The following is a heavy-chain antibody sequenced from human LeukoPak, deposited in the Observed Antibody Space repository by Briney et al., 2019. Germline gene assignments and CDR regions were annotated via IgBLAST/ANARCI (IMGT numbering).Heavy chain of an antibody. J-gene: IGHJ3*02. CDR2: ISAYNGNT. V-gene: IGHV1-18*01. CDR1: GYTFTSYG. Sequence: ASVKVSCKASGYTFTSYGISWVRQAPGQGLEWMGWISAYNGNTNYAQKLQGRVTMTTDTSTSTAYMELRSLRSDDTAVYYCARGSVLRYFDGRAFDIWGQGTMVTVSS. D-gene: IGHD3-9*01. CDR3: ARGSVLRYFDGRAFDI.